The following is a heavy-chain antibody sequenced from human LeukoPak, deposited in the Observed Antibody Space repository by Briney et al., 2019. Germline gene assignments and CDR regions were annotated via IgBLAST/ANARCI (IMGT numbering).Heavy chain of an antibody. CDR3: ARAHSGYDYLCLN. CDR1: GFTFSSYA. V-gene: IGHV3-30*01. J-gene: IGHJ4*02. Sequence: GRSLRLSCAASGFTFSSYAMHWVRQAPGKGLEWVAVISYDGSNKYYADSVKGRFTISRDNSKNTLYLQMNSLRSEDTAVYYCARAHSGYDYLCLNWGQGTLVTVSS. CDR2: ISYDGSNK. D-gene: IGHD5-12*01.